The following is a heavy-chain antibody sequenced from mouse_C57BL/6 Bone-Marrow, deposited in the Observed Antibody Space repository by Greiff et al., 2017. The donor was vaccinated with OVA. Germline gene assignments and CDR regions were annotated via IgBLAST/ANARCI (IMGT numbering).Heavy chain of an antibody. Sequence: EVKLMESGGGLVKPGGSLKLSCAASGFTFSDYGMHWVRQAPEKGLEWVAYISSGSSTIYYADTVKGRFTISRDNAKNTLFLQMTSLRSEDTAMYYCARTDYYYGSIFDYWGQGTTLTVSS. D-gene: IGHD1-1*01. V-gene: IGHV5-17*01. CDR2: ISSGSSTI. J-gene: IGHJ2*01. CDR1: GFTFSDYG. CDR3: ARTDYYYGSIFDY.